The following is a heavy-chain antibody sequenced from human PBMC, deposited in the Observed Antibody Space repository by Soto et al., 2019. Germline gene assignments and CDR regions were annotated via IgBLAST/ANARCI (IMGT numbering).Heavy chain of an antibody. CDR3: AADPPAWGAYAFAY. Sequence: PGGSLRLSCAASGFTFKTAWMNWVRQSPGKGLEWVGRIKSENDGGIIDYAAPVKGRFIISRDDSKNTVYLEMNSLNTEDTAVYYCAADPPAWGAYAFAYWGQGILVTVSS. V-gene: IGHV3-15*07. J-gene: IGHJ4*02. CDR2: IKSENDGGII. CDR1: GFTFKTAW. D-gene: IGHD3-16*01.